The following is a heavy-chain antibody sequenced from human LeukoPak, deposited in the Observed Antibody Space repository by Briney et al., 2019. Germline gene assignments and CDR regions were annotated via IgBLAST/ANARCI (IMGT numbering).Heavy chain of an antibody. Sequence: PGGSLRLSCSASGFTFSSYAMHWVRLAPGKGLQFVSGISSHGGSTYSADSVKGRFTISRDNSKNTLYLQMNSLRAEDTVVYYCAKELAAAGTFDYYGMDVWGQGTTVTVSS. CDR2: ISSHGGST. V-gene: IGHV3-64*04. J-gene: IGHJ6*02. D-gene: IGHD6-13*01. CDR3: AKELAAAGTFDYYGMDV. CDR1: GFTFSSYA.